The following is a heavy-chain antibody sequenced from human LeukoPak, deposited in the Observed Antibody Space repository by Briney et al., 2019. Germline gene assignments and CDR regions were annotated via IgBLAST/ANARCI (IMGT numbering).Heavy chain of an antibody. CDR2: INHSGST. D-gene: IGHD4-17*01. CDR3: ARPHGDYVDVDGDAFDI. Sequence: SETLSLTCAVYGGSFSGYYWSWIRQPPGKGLEWIGEINHSGSTNYNPSLKSRVTISVDTSKNQFSLKLSSVTAADTAVYYCARPHGDYVDVDGDAFDIWGQGTMVTVSS. CDR1: GGSFSGYY. J-gene: IGHJ3*02. V-gene: IGHV4-34*01.